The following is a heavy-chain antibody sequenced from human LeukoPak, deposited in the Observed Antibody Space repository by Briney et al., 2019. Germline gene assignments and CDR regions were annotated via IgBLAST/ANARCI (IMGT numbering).Heavy chain of an antibody. V-gene: IGHV3-7*01. J-gene: IGHJ4*02. CDR2: IKQDGSEK. Sequence: GGSLRLSCAASGFTFSSYWMSWVRQAPGKGLEWVANIKQDGSEKYYVDSVKGRFTISRDNAKNSLYLQMNSLRAEDTAVYYCARPQDIVVVPAASFDYWGQGTLVTVSS. CDR1: GFTFSSYW. CDR3: ARPQDIVVVPAASFDY. D-gene: IGHD2-2*01.